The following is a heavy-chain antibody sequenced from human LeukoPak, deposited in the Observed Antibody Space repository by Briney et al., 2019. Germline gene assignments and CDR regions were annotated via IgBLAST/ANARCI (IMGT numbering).Heavy chain of an antibody. J-gene: IGHJ4*02. CDR3: ATGPKGLITFGGVIPPDY. D-gene: IGHD3-16*02. Sequence: ASVKVSCKVSGYXLTELSMHWVRQAPGKGLEWMGGFDPEDGETIYAQKFQGRVTMTEDTSTDTAYMELSSLRSEDTAVYYCATGPKGLITFGGVIPPDYWGQGTLVTVSS. CDR2: FDPEDGET. V-gene: IGHV1-24*01. CDR1: GYXLTELS.